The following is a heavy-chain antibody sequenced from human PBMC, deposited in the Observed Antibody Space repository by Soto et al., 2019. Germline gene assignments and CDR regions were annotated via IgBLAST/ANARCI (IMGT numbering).Heavy chain of an antibody. CDR3: VKDSFRVRPIRAEY. D-gene: IGHD3-10*01. V-gene: IGHV3-23*01. CDR1: GFAFSDYA. CDR2: ISGTGDIT. Sequence: EVQLLESGGGLIQPGGSLRLSCAASGFAFSDYAMAWVRQAPGKGLEYVSGISGTGDITLYADSVKGRFTISRDNSKNILYLQLSGLRADDTAVYYCVKDSFRVRPIRAEYWGQGALVTVSS. J-gene: IGHJ4*02.